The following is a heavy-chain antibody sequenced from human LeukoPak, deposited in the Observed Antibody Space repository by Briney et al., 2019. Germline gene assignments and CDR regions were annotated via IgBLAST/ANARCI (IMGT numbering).Heavy chain of an antibody. CDR2: IYPGNSET. D-gene: IGHD2-2*01. J-gene: IGHJ4*02. Sequence: GESLKISCKDSGYNFASHWFGWVRQMPGKGLEWMGIIYPGNSETKYSPSLQGQVTISADKSISTAYLQWSSLRASDTAVYYCARLARSGLSTSSHYFDFWGQGSLVTVSS. CDR3: ARLARSGLSTSSHYFDF. V-gene: IGHV5-51*01. CDR1: GYNFASHW.